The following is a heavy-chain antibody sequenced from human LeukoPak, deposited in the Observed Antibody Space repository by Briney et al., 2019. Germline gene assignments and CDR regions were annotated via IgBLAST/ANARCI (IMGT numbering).Heavy chain of an antibody. V-gene: IGHV3-49*04. J-gene: IGHJ6*03. CDR1: GFTFGDYA. CDR2: IRSKAYGGTT. Sequence: GGSLRLSCTASGFTFGDYAMSWVRQAPGKGLEWVGFIRSKAYGGTTEYAASVKGRFTISRDDYKSIAYLQMNSVKTEDTAVYYCTRDSHSRSYDILTGYYNPDYYYMDVWGKGTTVTVSS. CDR3: TRDSHSRSYDILTGYYNPDYYYMDV. D-gene: IGHD3-9*01.